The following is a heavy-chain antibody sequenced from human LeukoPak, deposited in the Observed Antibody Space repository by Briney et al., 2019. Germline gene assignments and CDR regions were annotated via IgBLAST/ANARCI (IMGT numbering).Heavy chain of an antibody. CDR3: ARCGTPNNYYGYGVDV. CDR1: GFTFSDYY. Sequence: GGSLRLSCAASGFTFSDYYMSWIRQAPGKGLEWISYISVSGSYTNYADSVKGRFTISRDNAKNSLYLQMIRLRAEDTAVYYCARCGTPNNYYGYGVDVWGQGTTVIVSS. CDR2: ISVSGSYT. D-gene: IGHD1-26*01. J-gene: IGHJ6*02. V-gene: IGHV3-11*03.